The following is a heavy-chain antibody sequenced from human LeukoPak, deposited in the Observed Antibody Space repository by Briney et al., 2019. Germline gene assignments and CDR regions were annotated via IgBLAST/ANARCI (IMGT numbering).Heavy chain of an antibody. CDR2: IFRGGTT. CDR1: GFSINSGYH. D-gene: IGHD3-22*01. J-gene: IGHJ4*02. Sequence: SETLSLTCTVSGFSINSGYHWGWIRQPPGKGLEWIGSIFRGGTTYYNPSLTSRVTISMDTSKNQFSLKMNSVTAADTAVYYCARVGYNRSGYPYYWGQGTLVIVSS. CDR3: ARVGYNRSGYPYY. V-gene: IGHV4-38-2*02.